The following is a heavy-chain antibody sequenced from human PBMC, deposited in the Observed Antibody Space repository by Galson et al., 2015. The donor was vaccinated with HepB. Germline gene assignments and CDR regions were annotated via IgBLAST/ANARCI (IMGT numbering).Heavy chain of an antibody. Sequence: SETLSLTCAVYGGSFSGYYWSWIRQPPGKGLEWIGEINHSGSTNYNPSLKSRVTISVDTSKNQFSLKLSSVTAADTAVYYCARGRFGGYCSSTSCYDPYYYYYGMDVWGQGTTVTVSS. J-gene: IGHJ6*02. V-gene: IGHV4-34*01. CDR2: INHSGST. D-gene: IGHD2-2*01. CDR3: ARGRFGGYCSSTSCYDPYYYYYGMDV. CDR1: GGSFSGYY.